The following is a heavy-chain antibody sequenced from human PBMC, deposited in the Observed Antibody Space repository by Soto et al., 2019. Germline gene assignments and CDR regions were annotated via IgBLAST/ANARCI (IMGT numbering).Heavy chain of an antibody. CDR3: ATHYDFWSGYPDDAFDI. CDR2: ISAYNGNT. V-gene: IGHV1-18*01. Sequence: VSVKVSCKASGYTFTSYGISWVRQAPGQGLEWMGWISAYNGNTNYAQKLQGRVTMTTDTSTSTAYMELRSLRSDDTAVYYCATHYDFWSGYPDDAFDIWGQGTMVTVSS. D-gene: IGHD3-3*01. J-gene: IGHJ3*02. CDR1: GYTFTSYG.